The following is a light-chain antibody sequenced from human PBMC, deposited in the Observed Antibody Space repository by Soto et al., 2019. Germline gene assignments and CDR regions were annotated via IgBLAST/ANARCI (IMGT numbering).Light chain of an antibody. CDR3: KQYGSLSWT. CDR2: GAS. CDR1: ESLSNPY. Sequence: ELVLTHSLGILWLSPASTAAPARGFSESLSNPYLAWYQHKPGQAPRLLIYGASNRATGIPARFSGSGSGTDFTLTISRLEPEDFAVYHCKQYGSLSWTFGQGTKVDIK. J-gene: IGKJ1*01. V-gene: IGKV3-20*01.